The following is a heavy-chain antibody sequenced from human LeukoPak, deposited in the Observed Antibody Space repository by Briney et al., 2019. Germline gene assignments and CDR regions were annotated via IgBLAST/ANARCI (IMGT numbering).Heavy chain of an antibody. J-gene: IGHJ4*02. CDR2: ISSSGSTI. V-gene: IGHV3-48*03. CDR1: GFTFSSYE. Sequence: GGSLRLSCAASGFTFSSYEMNWVRQAPGKGLEWVSYISSSGSTIYYADSVKGRFTISRDNAKNSLYLQMNSLRAEDTAVYYCARSPSYSSSWVGYFDYWGQGTLVTVSS. D-gene: IGHD6-13*01. CDR3: ARSPSYSSSWVGYFDY.